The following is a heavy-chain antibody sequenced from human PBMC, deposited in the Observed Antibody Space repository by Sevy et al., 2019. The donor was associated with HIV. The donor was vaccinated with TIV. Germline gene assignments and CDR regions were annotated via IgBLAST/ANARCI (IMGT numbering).Heavy chain of an antibody. V-gene: IGHV3-33*01. CDR2: IWYDGINK. Sequence: GGSLRLSCVTSGFNFSHYGIHWVRQSPGKGMEWVAIIWYDGINKFYADSMNGRFTISRDNSKYTLYLQMNCLRAEDTALYYCARDWTYYDTSSCYRYYGMDVWGPGTTVTVSS. CDR3: ARDWTYYDTSSCYRYYGMDV. D-gene: IGHD3-9*01. J-gene: IGHJ6*02. CDR1: GFNFSHYG.